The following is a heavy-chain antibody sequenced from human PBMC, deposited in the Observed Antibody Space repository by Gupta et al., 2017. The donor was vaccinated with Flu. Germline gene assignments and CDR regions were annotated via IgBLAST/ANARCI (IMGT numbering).Heavy chain of an antibody. J-gene: IGHJ4*02. D-gene: IGHD4-17*01. CDR2: PDDSHT. Sequence: PDDSHTRYSPSFQGQVTISADKSINTAYRQLKSLKASDTAMYYCAGHDTSAVSTDVGSRPLDYWGQGTLVTVSS. V-gene: IGHV5-51*01. CDR3: AGHDTSAVSTDVGSRPLDY.